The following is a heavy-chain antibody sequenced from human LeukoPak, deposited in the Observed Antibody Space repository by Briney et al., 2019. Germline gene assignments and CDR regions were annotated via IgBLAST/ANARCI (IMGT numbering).Heavy chain of an antibody. Sequence: ASVKVSCKASGYTFTSYGISWVRQAPGQGLEWMGWISAYNGNTNYAQKLQGRVTMTTDTSTSTAYMEPRSLRSDDTAVYYCARDQSLGYCSGGSCDAFDIWGQGTMVTVSS. V-gene: IGHV1-18*01. CDR2: ISAYNGNT. J-gene: IGHJ3*02. CDR3: ARDQSLGYCSGGSCDAFDI. CDR1: GYTFTSYG. D-gene: IGHD2-15*01.